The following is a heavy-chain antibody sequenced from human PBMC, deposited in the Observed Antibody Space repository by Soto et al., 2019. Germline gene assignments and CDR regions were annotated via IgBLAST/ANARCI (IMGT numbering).Heavy chain of an antibody. Sequence: QLQLQESGPGLVKPSETLSLTCTVSGGSINSSSYYCGRIRQPPVKGLEWIGSIYYSGSTYYNPALKSRGTISVDTSNNRFSLKLSSVTAADTSVYYCARHSRYGMDVWGQGNTVTVSS. D-gene: IGHD6-13*01. V-gene: IGHV4-39*01. CDR1: GGSINSSSYY. CDR3: ARHSRYGMDV. CDR2: IYYSGST. J-gene: IGHJ6*02.